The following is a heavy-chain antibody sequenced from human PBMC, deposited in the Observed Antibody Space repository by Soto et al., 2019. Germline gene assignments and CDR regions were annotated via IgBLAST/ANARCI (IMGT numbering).Heavy chain of an antibody. D-gene: IGHD4-17*01. J-gene: IGHJ6*03. CDR3: ATGTVFYYYMDV. CDR1: GYTFTSYG. Sequence: GASVKVSCKASGYTFTSYGISWVRQAPGQGLEWMGWISAYNGNTNYAQKLQGRVTMTTNTSISTAYMELSSLRSEDTAVYYCATGTVFYYYMDVWGKGTTVTVS. CDR2: ISAYNGNT. V-gene: IGHV1-18*01.